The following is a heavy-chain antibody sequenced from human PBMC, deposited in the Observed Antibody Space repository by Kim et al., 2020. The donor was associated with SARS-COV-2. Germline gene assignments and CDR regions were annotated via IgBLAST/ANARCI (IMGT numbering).Heavy chain of an antibody. CDR3: ARDSGSSSWYID. V-gene: IGHV1-3*01. D-gene: IGHD6-13*01. J-gene: IGHJ4*02. Sequence: KYSQKFQGRATITRDTSASTAYMELSSLRSEDTAVYYCARDSGSSSWYIDWGQGTLVTVSS.